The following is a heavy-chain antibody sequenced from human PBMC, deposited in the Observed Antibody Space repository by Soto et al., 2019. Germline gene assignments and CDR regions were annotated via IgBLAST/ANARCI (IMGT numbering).Heavy chain of an antibody. V-gene: IGHV4-31*03. CDR1: GGSISSGGYY. CDR3: ARDWGYGSRKPGGIVVARCGMDV. J-gene: IGHJ6*02. CDR2: IYYSGST. D-gene: IGHD1-26*01. Sequence: PSETLSLTCTVSGGSISSGGYYWSWIRQHPGKGLEWIGYIYYSGSTYYNPSLRSRVTISVDTSKNQFSLKLSSVTAADTAVYYCARDWGYGSRKPGGIVVARCGMDVWGQGTTVTVYS.